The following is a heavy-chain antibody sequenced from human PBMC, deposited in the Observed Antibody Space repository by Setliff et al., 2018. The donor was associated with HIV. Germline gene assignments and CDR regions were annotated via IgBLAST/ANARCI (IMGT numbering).Heavy chain of an antibody. Sequence: PSETLSLTCTVSGGSIRSGSYYWTWIRQSAGKGPEWIGHIYTNGYTNYNPSLKSRVTISVDTSRDQFSLQLTSVTAADTAVYYCARAPPGIQNDAFDVWGQGTMVTVSS. CDR1: GGSIRSGSYY. V-gene: IGHV4-61*09. CDR3: ARAPPGIQNDAFDV. CDR2: IYTNGYT. J-gene: IGHJ3*01.